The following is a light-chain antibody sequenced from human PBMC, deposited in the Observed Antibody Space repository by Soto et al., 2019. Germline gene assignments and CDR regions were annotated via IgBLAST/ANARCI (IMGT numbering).Light chain of an antibody. CDR3: QHYNSYSEA. V-gene: IGKV1-5*03. CDR2: KAS. J-gene: IGKJ1*01. Sequence: DIEMTQSPSTLSGSVGDRVTITCLPSQTISSWLAWYQQKPEKAPKLLIYKASTLKSGVPSRFSGSGSGTEFTLTISSLQPDDFATYYCQHYNSYSEAFGQGTKV. CDR1: QTISSW.